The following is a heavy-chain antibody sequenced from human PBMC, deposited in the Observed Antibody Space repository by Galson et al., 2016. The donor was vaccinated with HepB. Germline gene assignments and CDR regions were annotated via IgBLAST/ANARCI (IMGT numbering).Heavy chain of an antibody. Sequence: SLRLSCAASGFNVGNYALSWVRQAPGKGLEWVATLSDTGTRRDYADSVKGRFTISRDRSKNTLDVQMNSLKAEDTGVYYCAKLGEGIGWYAHHWGQGTLVTVSS. CDR2: LSDTGTRR. V-gene: IGHV3-23*01. D-gene: IGHD6-19*01. J-gene: IGHJ1*01. CDR1: GFNVGNYA. CDR3: AKLGEGIGWYAHH.